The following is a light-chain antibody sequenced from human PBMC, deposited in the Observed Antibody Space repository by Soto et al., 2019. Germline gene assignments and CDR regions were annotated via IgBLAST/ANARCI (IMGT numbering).Light chain of an antibody. V-gene: IGLV2-23*01. CDR3: CSYAASGTHVV. J-gene: IGLJ2*01. CDR2: EGS. CDR1: SSDVGSNYL. Sequence: QSVLTQPASVSGSPGQSITISCTGTSSDVGSNYLVSWYQQHPGKAPKLMIYEGSKRPSGVSNRFSGSKSGNTASLTISGLQAEDEADYYCCSYAASGTHVVFGGGTKLTVL.